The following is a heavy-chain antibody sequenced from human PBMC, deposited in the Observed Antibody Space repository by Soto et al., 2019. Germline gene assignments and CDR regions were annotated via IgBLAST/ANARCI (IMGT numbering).Heavy chain of an antibody. Sequence: PSETLSLTCAVYGGSFSGYYWSWIRQPPGKGLEWIGEINHSGSTNYNPSLKSRVTISVDTSKNQFSLKLSSVTAADTAVYYCARGRGYARVPTFQHWGQGTLVTVSS. CDR2: INHSGST. D-gene: IGHD2-8*01. CDR1: GGSFSGYY. J-gene: IGHJ1*01. V-gene: IGHV4-34*01. CDR3: ARGRGYARVPTFQH.